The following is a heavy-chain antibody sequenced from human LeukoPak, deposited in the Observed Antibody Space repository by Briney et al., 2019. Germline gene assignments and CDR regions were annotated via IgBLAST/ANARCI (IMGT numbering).Heavy chain of an antibody. CDR1: GFTFSDYY. CDR3: ARAPTSPYCSGGSCQDRRYYYMDV. Sequence: GGSLRLSCAASGFTFSDYYMSWIRQAPGKGLEWVSYIRSSGSTIYYADSVKGRFTISRDNAKNSLYLQMNSLRAEDTAVYYCARAPTSPYCSGGSCQDRRYYYMDVWGKGTTVTVSS. J-gene: IGHJ6*03. D-gene: IGHD2-15*01. V-gene: IGHV3-11*01. CDR2: IRSSGSTI.